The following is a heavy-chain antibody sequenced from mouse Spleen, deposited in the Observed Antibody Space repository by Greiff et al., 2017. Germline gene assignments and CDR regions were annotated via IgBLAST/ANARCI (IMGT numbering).Heavy chain of an antibody. CDR1: GFTFSSYY. CDR3: ARQLGRGGYAMDY. D-gene: IGHD4-1*01. J-gene: IGHJ4*01. V-gene: IGHV5-9*04. CDR2: ISSGGGST. Sequence: EVKVEESGGGLVKLGGSLKLSCAASGFTFSSYYMSWVRQTPEKRLEWVATISSGGGSTYYPDSVKGRFTISRDNAKNTLYLQMSSLNSEDTAVYYCARQLGRGGYAMDYWGQGTSVTVSS.